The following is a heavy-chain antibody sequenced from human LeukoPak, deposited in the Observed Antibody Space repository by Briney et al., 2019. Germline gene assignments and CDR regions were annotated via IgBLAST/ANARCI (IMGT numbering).Heavy chain of an antibody. CDR2: IYYSGST. J-gene: IGHJ3*02. CDR3: ARYYYDSSCYYLNDAFDI. CDR1: GGSISSYY. Sequence: SETLSLTCPVSGGSISSYYWSWIRQPPGKGLEWIGYIYYSGSTNYNPSLKSRVTISVDTSKNQFSLKLSSVTAADTAVYYCARYYYDSSCYYLNDAFDIWGQGTMVTVSS. D-gene: IGHD3-22*01. V-gene: IGHV4-59*12.